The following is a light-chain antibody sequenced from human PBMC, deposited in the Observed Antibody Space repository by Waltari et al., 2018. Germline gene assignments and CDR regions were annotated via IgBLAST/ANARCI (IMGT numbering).Light chain of an antibody. CDR2: DDS. J-gene: IGLJ3*02. CDR1: NIGSQI. Sequence: SYVLTQPPSVSMAPGQTARITCGGNNIGSQIVHWYHQRPGQAPVLVVYDDSDRTSGIPVRFSGSNSGKTAALTISRVEAGDEADYYCQVWDSSSDHQWLFGRGTKLSVL. CDR3: QVWDSSSDHQWL. V-gene: IGLV3-21*02.